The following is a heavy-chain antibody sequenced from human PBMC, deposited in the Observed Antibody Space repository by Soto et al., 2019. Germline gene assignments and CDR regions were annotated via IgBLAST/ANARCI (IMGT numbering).Heavy chain of an antibody. CDR1: GASVNSENYY. J-gene: IGHJ5*02. V-gene: IGHV4-61*03. Sequence: QVQLQESGPGLVKPSETLSLTCTVSGASVNSENYYWSWIRQPPGMGLEWIGYVYYSGSTNYNPSLYNRATISLDTYKNHFSLKMTPMTSADTAFYYCARGVLRFLQWVDPWGQGTLVTISS. D-gene: IGHD3-3*01. CDR2: VYYSGST. CDR3: ARGVLRFLQWVDP.